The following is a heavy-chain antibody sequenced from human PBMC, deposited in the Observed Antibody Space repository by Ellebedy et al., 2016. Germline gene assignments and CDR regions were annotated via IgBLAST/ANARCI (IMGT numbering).Heavy chain of an antibody. D-gene: IGHD6-19*01. CDR1: GFTFSSYA. J-gene: IGHJ5*02. Sequence: GGSLRLXCAASGFTFSSYAMHWVRQAPGKGLEWVAVISYDGSNKYYADSVKGRFTISRDNSKNTLYLQMNSLRAEDTAVYYCARPPHSSGWYWFDPWGQGTLVTVSS. V-gene: IGHV3-30-3*01. CDR3: ARPPHSSGWYWFDP. CDR2: ISYDGSNK.